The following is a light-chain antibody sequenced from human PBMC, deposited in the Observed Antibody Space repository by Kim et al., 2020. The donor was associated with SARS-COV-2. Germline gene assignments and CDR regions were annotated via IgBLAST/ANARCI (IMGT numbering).Light chain of an antibody. CDR3: GSYTRSRTWV. CDR2: DVT. V-gene: IGLV2-14*03. CDR1: SNDVGGYNF. Sequence: GQSITISCTGTSNDVGGYNFVSWYQQHPGKAPKVIISDVTKRPSGVSNRFSGSKSGNTASLTISGLQAGDEADYYCGSYTRSRTWVFGGGTQLTVL. J-gene: IGLJ3*02.